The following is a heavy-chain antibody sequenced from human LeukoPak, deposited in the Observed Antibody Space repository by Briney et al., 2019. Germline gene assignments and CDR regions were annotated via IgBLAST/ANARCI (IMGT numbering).Heavy chain of an antibody. CDR2: IWYDGSNK. CDR1: GFTFSSYG. Sequence: PGGSLRLSCAASGFTFSSYGMHWVRQAPGKGLEWVAVIWYDGSNKYYADSVKGRFTISRDNSKNALYLQMNSLRAEDTAVYYCARDGHPRSNYYGMDVWGQGTTVTVSS. V-gene: IGHV3-33*01. CDR3: ARDGHPRSNYYGMDV. J-gene: IGHJ6*02.